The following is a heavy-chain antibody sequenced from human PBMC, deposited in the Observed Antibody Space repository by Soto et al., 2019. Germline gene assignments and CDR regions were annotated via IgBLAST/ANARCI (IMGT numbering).Heavy chain of an antibody. D-gene: IGHD3-10*01. CDR2: ISGTGGAA. CDR3: AKPEEVVRGFDF. J-gene: IGHJ4*02. V-gene: IGHV3-23*01. CDR1: GFTFGHSA. Sequence: GGSLRLSCAASGFTFGHSAMSWVRQAPGRGLEWVAAISGTGGAAYYADSVKGRFTISRDNSRNTLFLQMNSLRVDDTAIYHCAKPEEVVRGFDFWGLGTLVTVSS.